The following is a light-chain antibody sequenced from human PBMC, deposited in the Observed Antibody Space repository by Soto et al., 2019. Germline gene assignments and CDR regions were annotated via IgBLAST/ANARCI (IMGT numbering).Light chain of an antibody. Sequence: IVMTQSPATLSVSPGERVNLSCRASQSIDHHLAWYQHKPGQAPRLLIYGASARATGIAGTFSGGGYGTRFTLTISNLQSDDFAVYFCQQYHDWPRTFGQGT. CDR3: QQYHDWPRT. CDR1: QSIDHH. J-gene: IGKJ2*01. CDR2: GAS. V-gene: IGKV3-15*01.